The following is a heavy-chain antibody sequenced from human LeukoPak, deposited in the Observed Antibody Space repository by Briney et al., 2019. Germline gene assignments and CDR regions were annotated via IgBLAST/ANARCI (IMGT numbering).Heavy chain of an antibody. CDR1: GFSFSYFW. J-gene: IGHJ3*02. V-gene: IGHV3-74*01. D-gene: IGHD1-26*01. CDR2: INRDGSGT. Sequence: PVGSLRLSCAASGFSFSYFWMHWVRQAPGKGLVWVSRINRDGSGTSYADSVKGRFTISRDNAKNTLSLQMNSLRAEDTAVYYCTRELEYRGSPDDAFDIWGQGTMVTVSS. CDR3: TRELEYRGSPDDAFDI.